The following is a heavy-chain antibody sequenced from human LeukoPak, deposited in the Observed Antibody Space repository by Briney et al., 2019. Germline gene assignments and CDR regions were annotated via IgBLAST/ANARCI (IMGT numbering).Heavy chain of an antibody. J-gene: IGHJ3*02. CDR3: ARHRAEMATITDDAFDM. D-gene: IGHD5-24*01. CDR1: GGSISSSSYY. Sequence: SETLSLTCTVSGGSISSSSYYWGWIRQPPGKGLEWIGSIYYSGSTYYNPSLKSRVTISVDTSKNQFSLKLSSVTAADTAVYYCARHRAEMATITDDAFDMWGQGTVVTVSS. V-gene: IGHV4-39*07. CDR2: IYYSGST.